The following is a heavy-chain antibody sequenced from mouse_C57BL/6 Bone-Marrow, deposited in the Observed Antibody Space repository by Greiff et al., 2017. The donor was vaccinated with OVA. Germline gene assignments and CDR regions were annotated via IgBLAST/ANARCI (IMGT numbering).Heavy chain of an antibody. Sequence: DVKLQESGPGLAKPSQTLSLTCSVTGYSITSDYWNWIRKFPGNKLEYMGYISYSGSTYYNPSLNSRISITRDTSKNQYYLQLNSVTTEDTATYYCARLTTVVEGYFDVWGTGTTVTVSS. D-gene: IGHD1-1*01. CDR1: GYSITSDY. CDR2: ISYSGST. J-gene: IGHJ1*03. V-gene: IGHV3-8*01. CDR3: ARLTTVVEGYFDV.